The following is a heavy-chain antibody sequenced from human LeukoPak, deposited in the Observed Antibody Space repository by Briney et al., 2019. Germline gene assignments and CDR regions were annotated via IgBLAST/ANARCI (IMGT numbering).Heavy chain of an antibody. Sequence: KPSETLSLTCAVYRGSVSGYYWSWIRQTPGKGLEWIGEINHDGSTNYSPSLRSRVIISIDTSKSQFSLKLSSVTAADTAVYYCARPKTKYYDSSRAFDVWGQGTLVTVSS. V-gene: IGHV4-34*01. CDR3: ARPKTKYYDSSRAFDV. CDR1: RGSVSGYY. J-gene: IGHJ3*01. D-gene: IGHD3-22*01. CDR2: INHDGST.